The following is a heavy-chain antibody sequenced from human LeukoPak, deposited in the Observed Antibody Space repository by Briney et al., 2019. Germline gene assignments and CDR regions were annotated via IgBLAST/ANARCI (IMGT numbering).Heavy chain of an antibody. V-gene: IGHV4-39*07. CDR3: ARDQVGATTER. CDR1: GGSISSSSYY. J-gene: IGHJ3*01. Sequence: SETLSLTCTVSGGSISSSSYYWGWIRQPPGKGLEWIGSIYYSGSTYYNPSLKSRVTISVDTSKNQFSLKLSSVTAADTAVYYCARDQVGATTERWGQGTMVTVSS. CDR2: IYYSGST. D-gene: IGHD1-26*01.